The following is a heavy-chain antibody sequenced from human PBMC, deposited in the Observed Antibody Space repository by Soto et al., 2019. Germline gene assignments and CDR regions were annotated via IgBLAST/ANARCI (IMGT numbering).Heavy chain of an antibody. CDR1: GFNFSPYL. V-gene: IGHV3-74*03. J-gene: IGHJ6*02. Sequence: VGSLIRSGSSSGFNFSPYLIRWVRQARGQSLVCVSRINSDGSKTMYADSVKGRFTISRDNAKNTLYLQMNSLRAEDTAVYYCARDPPFSNGMDVWGQGTTDNVSS. CDR2: INSDGSKT. CDR3: ARDPPFSNGMDV.